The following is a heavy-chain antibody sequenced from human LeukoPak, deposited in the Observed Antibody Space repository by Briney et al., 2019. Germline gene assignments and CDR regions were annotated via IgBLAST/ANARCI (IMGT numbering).Heavy chain of an antibody. Sequence: GGSLRLSCAASGFTFSNFGMSWVRQAPGKGLEWVAFIRYDGSNKYYADSVKGRFTISRDNSKNTLYLQMNSLRAEDTAVYYCAKDWDDYYGSGSYFDYWGQGTLVTVSS. J-gene: IGHJ4*02. CDR3: AKDWDDYYGSGSYFDY. D-gene: IGHD3-10*01. CDR2: IRYDGSNK. V-gene: IGHV3-30*02. CDR1: GFTFSNFG.